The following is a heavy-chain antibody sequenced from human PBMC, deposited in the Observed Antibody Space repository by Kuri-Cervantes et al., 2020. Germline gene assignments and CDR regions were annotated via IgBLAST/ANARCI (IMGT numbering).Heavy chain of an antibody. CDR1: GFSLSTSGVR. J-gene: IGHJ4*02. CDR2: IDWDDDK. CDR3: ARKILTGPFDY. V-gene: IGHV2-70D*14. D-gene: IGHD1-20*01. Sequence: SGPTLVKPTQTLTLTCTFSGFSLSTSGVRVSWIRQPPGKALEWLARIDWDDDKFYSTSLKTRLTISKDTSKNHVVLTMTNMDPVDTGTYYCARKILTGPFDYWGQGTLVTVSS.